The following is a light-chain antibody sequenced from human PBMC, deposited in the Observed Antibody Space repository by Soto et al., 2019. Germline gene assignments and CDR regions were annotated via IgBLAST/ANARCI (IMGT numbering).Light chain of an antibody. CDR3: QQYFSYSPT. V-gene: IGKV1-5*03. J-gene: IGKJ1*01. CDR2: KAS. Sequence: DIQMTQSPSTLSASVGDRVTITCRASQSISTYLAWYQQKPGKAPKPLIYKASTLESGVPSRFSGSGSGTDSTLTISSLQPDDFATYHCQQYFSYSPTFGQGTKVDIK. CDR1: QSISTY.